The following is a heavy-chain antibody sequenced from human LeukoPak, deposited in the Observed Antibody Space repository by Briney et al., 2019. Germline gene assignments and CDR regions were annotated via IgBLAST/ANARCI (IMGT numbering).Heavy chain of an antibody. CDR3: TRAKSLRFLEWAFDAFDI. D-gene: IGHD3-3*01. J-gene: IGHJ3*02. CDR1: GFSVTSHY. V-gene: IGHV3-66*01. Sequence: GGSLRLSCAASGFSVTSHYMSWVRQAPGKGLEWVSVIHSGGSTYDADSVKGRFTVSRDDSKSIAYLQMNSLKTEDTAVYYCTRAKSLRFLEWAFDAFDIWGQGTMVTVSS. CDR2: IHSGGST.